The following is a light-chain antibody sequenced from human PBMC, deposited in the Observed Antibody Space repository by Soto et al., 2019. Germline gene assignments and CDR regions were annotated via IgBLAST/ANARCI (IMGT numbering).Light chain of an antibody. CDR1: QSVSIN. Sequence: EIVMTQSPGTLSVSPGERATLSCRASQSVSINLAWYQQKPGQAPRLLIYDASTRATGIPARFSGSGSGTEFTLAISRLEPEDFAVYYCQHYGSSPSTFGRGTKVDIK. CDR3: QHYGSSPST. J-gene: IGKJ1*01. CDR2: DAS. V-gene: IGKV3D-15*01.